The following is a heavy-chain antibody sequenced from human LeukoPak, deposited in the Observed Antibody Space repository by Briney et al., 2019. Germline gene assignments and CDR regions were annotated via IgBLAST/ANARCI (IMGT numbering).Heavy chain of an antibody. V-gene: IGHV3-48*03. CDR3: AKDDAWLRFGE. D-gene: IGHD3-10*01. CDR2: ISSSGSTI. J-gene: IGHJ4*02. Sequence: GGSLRLSCAASGFTFSSYEMNWVRQAPGKGLEWVSYISSSGSTIYYADSVKGRFTISRDNSKNTLYLEVISLTAEDTAVYYCAKDDAWLRFGEWSQGTLVTVSS. CDR1: GFTFSSYE.